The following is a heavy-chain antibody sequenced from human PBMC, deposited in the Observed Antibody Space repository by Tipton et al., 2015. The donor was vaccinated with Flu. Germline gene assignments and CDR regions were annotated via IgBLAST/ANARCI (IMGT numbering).Heavy chain of an antibody. D-gene: IGHD3-10*01. J-gene: IGHJ6*02. CDR2: IGHTGNT. CDR1: GDSIGSRYF. V-gene: IGHV4-38-2*02. Sequence: TLSLTCSVSGDSIGSRYFWGWIRQPPGKGLEWIGNIGHTGNTYHNPSLKSRVRLSVDTSKNQFPLKLSSVTAADTAVYYCVRDQGFGDGLTYDYYGMDVWGQGTTVTVSS. CDR3: VRDQGFGDGLTYDYYGMDV.